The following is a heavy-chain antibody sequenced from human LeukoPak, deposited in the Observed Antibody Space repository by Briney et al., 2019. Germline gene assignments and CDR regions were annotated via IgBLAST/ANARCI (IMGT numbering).Heavy chain of an antibody. J-gene: IGHJ4*02. V-gene: IGHV3-33*01. CDR1: GFTFSSYG. Sequence: GRSLRLSCAASGFTFSSYGMRWVRQAPGKGLEWVAVIWYDGSNKYYADSVKGRFTISRDNSKNTLYLQMNSLRAEDTAVYYCARDPKGGNSEFDYWGQGTLVTVSS. D-gene: IGHD4-23*01. CDR3: ARDPKGGNSEFDY. CDR2: IWYDGSNK.